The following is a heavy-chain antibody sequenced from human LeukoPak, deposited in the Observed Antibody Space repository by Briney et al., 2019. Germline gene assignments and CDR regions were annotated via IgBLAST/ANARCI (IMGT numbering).Heavy chain of an antibody. CDR2: FDPEDGET. J-gene: IGHJ6*02. Sequence: ASVKVSCKVSGCTLTELSMHWVRQAPGKGLEWMGSFDPEDGETIYAQKFQGRVTMTEDTSTDTAYMELSSLRSEDTAVYYCATAPNSGSYQLLYYGMDVWGQGTTVTVSS. CDR3: ATAPNSGSYQLLYYGMDV. D-gene: IGHD1-26*01. V-gene: IGHV1-24*01. CDR1: GCTLTELS.